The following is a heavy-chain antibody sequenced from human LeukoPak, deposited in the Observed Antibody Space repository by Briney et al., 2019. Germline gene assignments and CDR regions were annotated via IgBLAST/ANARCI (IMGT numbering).Heavy chain of an antibody. Sequence: SETLSLTRTVSGGSLSRESYYWSWIRQPAGRGLEWIGRIYSSGNTNYNPSLKSRVTISVDTPKNQFSLKLSSVTAADTAVYHCARVISGWYAFDIWAQGTMVAVS. D-gene: IGHD6-19*01. CDR1: GGSLSRESYY. V-gene: IGHV4-61*02. J-gene: IGHJ3*02. CDR3: ARVISGWYAFDI. CDR2: IYSSGNT.